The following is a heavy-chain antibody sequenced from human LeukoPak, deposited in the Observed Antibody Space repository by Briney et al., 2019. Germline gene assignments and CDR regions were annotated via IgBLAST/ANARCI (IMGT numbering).Heavy chain of an antibody. Sequence: GGSLRLSCAASGFTFTDHYMSWVRQAPGKGLEWVSYISSSSSTIYYADSVKGRFTISRDNAKNSLYLQMNSLRDEDTAMYYCARDLAVSDYWGQGTLVTVSS. CDR2: ISSSSSTI. CDR3: ARDLAVSDY. J-gene: IGHJ4*02. V-gene: IGHV3-11*04. CDR1: GFTFTDHY.